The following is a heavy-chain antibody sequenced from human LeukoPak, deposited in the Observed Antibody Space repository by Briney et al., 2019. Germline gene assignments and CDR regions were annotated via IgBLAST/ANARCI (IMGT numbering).Heavy chain of an antibody. J-gene: IGHJ4*02. D-gene: IGHD6-13*01. CDR3: ARDPCSNYFDY. CDR2: INPNNGGT. V-gene: IGHV1-2*02. Sequence: ASVKVSCKASGYTFTGYYMHWVRQAPGQGLEWMGWINPNNGGTNYAQKFQGRVTMTRDTSISTAYMELNRLRSDDTAVYYCARDPCSNYFDYWGQGTLVTVSS. CDR1: GYTFTGYY.